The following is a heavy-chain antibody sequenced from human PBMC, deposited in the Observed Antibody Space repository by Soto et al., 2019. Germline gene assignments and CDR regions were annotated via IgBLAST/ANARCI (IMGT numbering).Heavy chain of an antibody. J-gene: IGHJ1*01. CDR2: ISYDGSNK. V-gene: IGHV3-30*18. CDR1: GFSYG. CDR3: AKDLDDSSGYLPD. D-gene: IGHD3-22*01. Sequence: GGSLRLSCAASGFSYGMHWVRQAPGKGLEWVAVISYDGSNKYYADSVKGRFTISRDNSKNTLYLQMNSLRAEDTAVYYCAKDLDDSSGYLPDWGQGTLVTVSS.